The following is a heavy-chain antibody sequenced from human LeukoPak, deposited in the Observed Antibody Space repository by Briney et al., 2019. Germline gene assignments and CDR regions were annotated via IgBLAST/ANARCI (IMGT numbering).Heavy chain of an antibody. J-gene: IGHJ4*02. CDR2: SWDDEPNG. V-gene: IGHV3-30*02. CDR1: GFNFSSLG. Sequence: GGPLRLSCAASGFNFSSLGIHWVRQAPGKGLEWVASSWDDEPNGYYSDSVKGRFTISREKSRKTVHLQMNSLKGDDTAVYYCSKDEPLDHWGQGTLVIVSS. D-gene: IGHD1-14*01. CDR3: SKDEPLDH.